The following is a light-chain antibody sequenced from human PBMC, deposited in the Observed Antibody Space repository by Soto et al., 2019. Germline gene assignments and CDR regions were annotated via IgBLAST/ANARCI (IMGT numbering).Light chain of an antibody. CDR3: AAWDDSLRGLV. Sequence: QTVVTQPPSASGTPGQRVTISCSGSSSNIGKNYVYWYQQLPGTAPKLLIYSVNQRPSGVPDRFSGSKSGTSASLAIGGLRSEDEADYYCAAWDDSLRGLVFGGGTKVTVL. J-gene: IGLJ2*01. CDR2: SVN. CDR1: SSNIGKNY. V-gene: IGLV1-47*02.